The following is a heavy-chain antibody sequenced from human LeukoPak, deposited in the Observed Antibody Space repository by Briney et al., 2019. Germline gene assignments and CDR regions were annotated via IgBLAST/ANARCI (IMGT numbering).Heavy chain of an antibody. CDR3: ARASLVYFGGMFPTHRPYDF. J-gene: IGHJ4*02. CDR1: GYSFNGYY. Sequence: ASVKVSCKALGYSFNGYYLHWMRHAPGQGLQWVGWINPHTGGTAYAQNFQGRVTLTRDTSVTTAFLELSGLRFDDTAIYYCARASLVYFGGMFPTHRPYDFWGQGTQVTVSP. D-gene: IGHD3-10*01. V-gene: IGHV1-2*02. CDR2: INPHTGGT.